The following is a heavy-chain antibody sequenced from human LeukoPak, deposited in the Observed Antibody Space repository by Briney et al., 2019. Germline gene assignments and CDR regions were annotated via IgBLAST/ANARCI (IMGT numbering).Heavy chain of an antibody. CDR1: GYTFTAFY. CDR2: INPNSGAT. V-gene: IGHV1-2*02. J-gene: IGHJ5*02. CDR3: ARAHLIAAAGYNWFDP. D-gene: IGHD6-13*01. Sequence: ASVKVSCKASGYTFTAFYMHWVRQAPGQGLEWMGWINPNSGATNYAQKFQGRVTMTRDTSISTAYMELSRLRSDDTAVYYCARAHLIAAAGYNWFDPWGQGTLVTVSS.